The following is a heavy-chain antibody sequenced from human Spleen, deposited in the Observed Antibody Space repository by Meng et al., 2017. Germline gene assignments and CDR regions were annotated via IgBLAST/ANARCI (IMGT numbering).Heavy chain of an antibody. CDR1: GFTFDDHA. Sequence: SLKISCAASGFTFDDHAMHWVRQAPGKGLEWVSGINWNSGSIDYADSVKGRFTISRDNSKNTLYLQMDNLRVEDTAVYYCAHTGYTSGWFGAVNYYFDFWGQGTLVTVSS. V-gene: IGHV3-9*01. J-gene: IGHJ4*02. CDR2: INWNSGSI. D-gene: IGHD6-19*01. CDR3: AHTGYTSGWFGAVNYYFDF.